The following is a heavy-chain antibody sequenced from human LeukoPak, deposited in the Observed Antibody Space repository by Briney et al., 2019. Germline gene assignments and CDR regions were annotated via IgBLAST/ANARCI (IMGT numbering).Heavy chain of an antibody. CDR3: ATLRGGCSSTSCPDY. Sequence: PGGSLRLSCAASGFTFSSYAMHWVRQAPGKGLEWVAVISYDGSNKYYADSVKDRFTISRDNSKNTLYLQMNSLRAEDTAVYYCATLRGGCSSTSCPDYWGQGTLVTVSS. CDR2: ISYDGSNK. D-gene: IGHD2-2*01. CDR1: GFTFSSYA. V-gene: IGHV3-30-3*01. J-gene: IGHJ4*02.